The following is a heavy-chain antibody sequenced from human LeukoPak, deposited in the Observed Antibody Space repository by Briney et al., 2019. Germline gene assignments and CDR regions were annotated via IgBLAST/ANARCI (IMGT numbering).Heavy chain of an antibody. D-gene: IGHD3-16*02. CDR3: ASKGDYYDYVWGSYRHPGY. V-gene: IGHV3-23*01. J-gene: IGHJ4*02. CDR2: ISGSGGST. Sequence: GESLKISCAASGFTFSSYAMSWVRQAPGKGLEWVSAISGSGGSTYYADSVKGRFTISRDNSKNTLYLQMNSLRAEDTAVYYCASKGDYYDYVWGSYRHPGYWGQGTLVTVSS. CDR1: GFTFSSYA.